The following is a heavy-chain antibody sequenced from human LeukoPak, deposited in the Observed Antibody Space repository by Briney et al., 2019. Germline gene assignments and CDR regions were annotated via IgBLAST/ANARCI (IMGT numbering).Heavy chain of an antibody. D-gene: IGHD6-13*01. J-gene: IGHJ4*02. Sequence: ASVKVSCKASGYTFTSYGISWVRQAPRQGLEGMGWISAYNGGTMYAQKFQGRITMTTDTSTSTANMELRSLRSDDTAVYYCARDHSSSCQLLDYWGQGTLVTISS. CDR3: ARDHSSSCQLLDY. CDR2: ISAYNGGT. V-gene: IGHV1-18*01. CDR1: GYTFTSYG.